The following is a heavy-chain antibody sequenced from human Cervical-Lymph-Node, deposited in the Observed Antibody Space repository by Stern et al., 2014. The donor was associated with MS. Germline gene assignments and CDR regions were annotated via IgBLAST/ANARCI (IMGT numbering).Heavy chain of an antibody. V-gene: IGHV3-48*02. Sequence: EVQLVESGGGLVQPGGSLRLSCAASGFIFRNYGMNWVRQAPGKGLEWVAYISGSRSAIFYADSVNVRISVFRDNAKNSLHLQMTSLRDEDTAVYYCARDHYDYIWGSYRYTENFFDFWGQGTLVTVSP. CDR3: ARDHYDYIWGSYRYTENFFDF. CDR2: ISGSRSAI. J-gene: IGHJ4*02. CDR1: GFIFRNYG. D-gene: IGHD3-16*02.